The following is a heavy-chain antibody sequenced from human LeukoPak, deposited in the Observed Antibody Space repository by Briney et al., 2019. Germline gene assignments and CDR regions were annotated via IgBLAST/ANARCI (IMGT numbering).Heavy chain of an antibody. Sequence: KPSETLSLTCTVSGCSISSYYWSWIRQPAGKGLEWIGRIYTSGSTNYNPSLKSRVTMSVDTSKNQFSLKLSSVTAADTAVYYCARVRSAARPDGDYFDYWGQGTLVTVSS. D-gene: IGHD6-6*01. CDR1: GCSISSYY. V-gene: IGHV4-4*07. CDR2: IYTSGST. CDR3: ARVRSAARPDGDYFDY. J-gene: IGHJ4*02.